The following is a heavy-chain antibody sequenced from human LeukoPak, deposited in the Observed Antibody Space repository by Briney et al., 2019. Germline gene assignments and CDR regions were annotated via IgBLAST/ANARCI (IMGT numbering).Heavy chain of an antibody. CDR1: GGSISSSSYY. CDR2: IYYSGTT. D-gene: IGHD5-12*01. Sequence: PSETLSLTCTVSGGSISSSSYYWNWIRQPPGKGLEWIGFIYYSGTTHYNPSLKRRVTMSLDTSKNQFSLKVSSVTAADTAIYYCASGYSGFDFSLTNWGQGTLVTVSS. V-gene: IGHV4-61*01. J-gene: IGHJ4*02. CDR3: ASGYSGFDFSLTN.